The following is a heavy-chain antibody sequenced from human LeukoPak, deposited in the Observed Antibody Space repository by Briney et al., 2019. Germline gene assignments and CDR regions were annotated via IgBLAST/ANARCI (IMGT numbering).Heavy chain of an antibody. V-gene: IGHV4-34*01. Sequence: SETLSLTCVVYGGSFSGYYWSWIRQPPGKGLEWIGEINHSGSTNYNPSLKSRVTMSVDTSKNQFSLKLSSVTAADTAVYYCARDPSSFGGRFDPWGQGTLVAVSS. J-gene: IGHJ5*02. CDR1: GGSFSGYY. D-gene: IGHD3-10*01. CDR3: ARDPSSFGGRFDP. CDR2: INHSGST.